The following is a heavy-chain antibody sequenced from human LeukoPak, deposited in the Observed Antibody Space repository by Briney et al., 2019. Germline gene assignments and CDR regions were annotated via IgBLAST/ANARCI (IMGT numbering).Heavy chain of an antibody. J-gene: IGHJ4*02. D-gene: IGHD1-26*01. Sequence: SETLSLTSTVSGGSVSSGSYYWSWIRQPPGKGLEWIGYIYYSGSTNYNPSLKSRVTISVDTSKNQFSLKLSSVTAADTAVYFCARCRSYGADYWGQGTLVTVSS. CDR1: GGSVSSGSYY. CDR2: IYYSGST. CDR3: ARCRSYGADY. V-gene: IGHV4-61*01.